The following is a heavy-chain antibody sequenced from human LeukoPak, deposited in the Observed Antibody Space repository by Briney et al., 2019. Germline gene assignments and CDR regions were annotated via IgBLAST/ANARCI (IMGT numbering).Heavy chain of an antibody. D-gene: IGHD1-14*01. V-gene: IGHV4-39*01. J-gene: IGHJ5*02. Sequence: SETLSLTCSVSGDSISTTGYFWVWIRQSPGRDLEWIGSIFKSGNTFYSMSLKSRVTISVDTSKNEFSLSLTSVTAADTAVYYCAGTGIRNWFDPWGQGILVTVSS. CDR2: IFKSGNT. CDR1: GDSISTTGYF. CDR3: AGTGIRNWFDP.